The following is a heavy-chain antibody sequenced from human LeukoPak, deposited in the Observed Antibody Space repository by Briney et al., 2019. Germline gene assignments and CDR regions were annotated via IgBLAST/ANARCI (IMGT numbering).Heavy chain of an antibody. CDR3: AKEVFDTGKAFES. V-gene: IGHV3-23*01. CDR1: GFTFSSYA. CDR2: ISASGDST. D-gene: IGHD3-10*01. Sequence: GGSLRLSCAAPGFTFSSYAMSWVRQAPGKGLEWVSTISASGDSTFYADSVRGRFTISRDNSKNTLRLQVNNLRAEDTAMYYCAKEVFDTGKAFESWGQGTLVTVSS. J-gene: IGHJ4*02.